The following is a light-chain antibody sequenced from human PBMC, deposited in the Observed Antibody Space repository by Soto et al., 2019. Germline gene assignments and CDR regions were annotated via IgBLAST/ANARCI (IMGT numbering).Light chain of an antibody. CDR2: WAS. Sequence: DIVMTQSPDSLAVSLGERATINCKSSQSVLYNSNNKNYLAWYQQTPGQPPKLLIYWASTRESGVPDRFSGSGSGTDFTLTISSLQAEDVAVYYCQQHYGPPFTFGPGTKVDI. V-gene: IGKV4-1*01. CDR3: QQHYGPPFT. J-gene: IGKJ3*01. CDR1: QSVLYNSNNKNY.